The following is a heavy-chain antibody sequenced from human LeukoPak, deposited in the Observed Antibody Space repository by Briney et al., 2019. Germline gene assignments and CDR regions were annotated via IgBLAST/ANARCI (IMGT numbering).Heavy chain of an antibody. V-gene: IGHV4-59*01. D-gene: IGHD5-12*01. CDR1: GGSISSYY. J-gene: IGHJ4*02. Sequence: SETLSLTCTVSGGSISSYYWSWIRQPPGKGREWIGYIYYSGSTNYNPSLKSRVTISVDTSKNQFSLKLGSVTAADTAVYYCARDGGATIRGDYFDYWGQGTLVTVSS. CDR2: IYYSGST. CDR3: ARDGGATIRGDYFDY.